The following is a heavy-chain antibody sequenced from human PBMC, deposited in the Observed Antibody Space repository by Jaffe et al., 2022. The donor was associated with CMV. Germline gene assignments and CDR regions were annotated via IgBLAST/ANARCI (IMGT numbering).Heavy chain of an antibody. CDR2: INPSGGST. CDR3: ARDRGYAGYSSGWYIDY. CDR1: GYTFTSYY. Sequence: QVQLVQSGAEVKKPGASVKVSCKASGYTFTSYYMHWVRQAPGQGLEWMGIINPSGGSTSYAQKFQGRVTMTRDTSTSTVYMELSSLRSEDTAVYYCARDRGYAGYSSGWYIDYWGQGTLVTVSS. D-gene: IGHD6-19*01. J-gene: IGHJ4*02. V-gene: IGHV1-46*01.